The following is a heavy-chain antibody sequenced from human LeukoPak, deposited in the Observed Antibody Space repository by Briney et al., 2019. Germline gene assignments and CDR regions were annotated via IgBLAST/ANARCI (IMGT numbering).Heavy chain of an antibody. CDR3: ARDPPLWTYYYYGMDV. CDR1: GYTFTSYG. D-gene: IGHD5-18*01. J-gene: IGHJ6*02. CDR2: INPSGGST. V-gene: IGHV1-46*01. Sequence: GASVKVSRKASGYTFTSYGISWVRQAPGQGLEWMGIINPSGGSTSCAQKFQGRVTMTRDTSTSTVYMELSSLRSEDTAVYYCARDPPLWTYYYYGMDVWGQGTTVTVSS.